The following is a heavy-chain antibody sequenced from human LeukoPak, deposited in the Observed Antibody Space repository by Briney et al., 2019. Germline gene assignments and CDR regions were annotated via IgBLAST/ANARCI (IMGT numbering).Heavy chain of an antibody. CDR3: AREADSSGYFFRPDY. CDR1: GGTFSSYA. J-gene: IGHJ4*02. CDR2: IIPILGIA. V-gene: IGHV1-69*04. D-gene: IGHD3-22*01. Sequence: ASVKVSCKASGGTFSSYAISWVRQAPGQGLEWMGRIIPILGIANYAQKFQGRVTITADKSTSTAYMELSSLRSEDTAVYYCAREADSSGYFFRPDYWGQGTLVTVSS.